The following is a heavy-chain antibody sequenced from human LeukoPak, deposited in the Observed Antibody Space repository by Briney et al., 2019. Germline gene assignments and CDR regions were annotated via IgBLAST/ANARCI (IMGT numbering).Heavy chain of an antibody. D-gene: IGHD1-26*01. CDR3: ASTLGATSGHDAFDI. V-gene: IGHV4-59*12. J-gene: IGHJ3*02. CDR1: GGSISSYY. CDR2: IYYSGST. Sequence: TSETLSLTCTVSGGSISSYYWSWIRQPPGKGLEWIGYIYYSGSTNYNPSLKSRVTISVDTSKNQFSLKLSSVTAADTAVYYCASTLGATSGHDAFDIWGQGTMVTVSS.